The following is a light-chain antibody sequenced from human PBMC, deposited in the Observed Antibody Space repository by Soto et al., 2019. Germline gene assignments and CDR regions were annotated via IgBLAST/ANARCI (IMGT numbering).Light chain of an antibody. CDR3: QQYNSYSPT. V-gene: IGKV1-5*01. CDR1: QSVTNW. Sequence: DIQMTQSPSTLSASVGDRVTITCRASQSVTNWLAWYQQKPGEAPKLLIYDASSLQSGVPSRFSGSGSGTDFTLTISSLQPDDFATYYCQQYNSYSPTFGQGTKVEIK. J-gene: IGKJ1*01. CDR2: DAS.